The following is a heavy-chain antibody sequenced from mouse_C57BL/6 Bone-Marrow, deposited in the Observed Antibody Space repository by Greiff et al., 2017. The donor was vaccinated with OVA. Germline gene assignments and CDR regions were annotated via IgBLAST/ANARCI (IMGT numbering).Heavy chain of an antibody. D-gene: IGHD1-1*01. J-gene: IGHJ2*01. CDR3: ARGDTTGPHY. CDR2: ISDGGSYT. Sequence: EVKVVESGGGLVKPGGSLKLSCAASGFTFSSYAMSWVRQTREKRLEWVATISDGGSYTYYPDNVKGRFTISRDNAKNNLYLQMSHLKSEDTAMYYCARGDTTGPHYWGQGATLTVSS. CDR1: GFTFSSYA. V-gene: IGHV5-4*03.